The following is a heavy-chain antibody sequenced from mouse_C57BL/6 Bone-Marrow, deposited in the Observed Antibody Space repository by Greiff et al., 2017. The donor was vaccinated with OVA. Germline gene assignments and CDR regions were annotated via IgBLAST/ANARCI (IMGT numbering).Heavy chain of an antibody. V-gene: IGHV5-4*01. J-gene: IGHJ3*01. Sequence: EVKLVESGGGLVKPGGSLKLSCAASGFTFSSYAMSWVRQTPEKRLEWVATISDGGSYTYYPDNVKGRFTISRDNAKNNLYLQMSHLKSEDTAMYYCARDRGTGGFAYWGQGTLVTVSA. CDR2: ISDGGSYT. CDR1: GFTFSSYA. CDR3: ARDRGTGGFAY. D-gene: IGHD4-1*01.